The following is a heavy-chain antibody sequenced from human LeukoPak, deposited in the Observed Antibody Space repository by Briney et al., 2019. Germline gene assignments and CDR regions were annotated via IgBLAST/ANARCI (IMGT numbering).Heavy chain of an antibody. CDR3: ATGSGLYNWFDP. CDR2: IHYSGST. J-gene: IGHJ5*02. CDR1: GGSISSSY. D-gene: IGHD2-15*01. Sequence: SETLSLTCTVSGGSISSSYWSWMRQPPGKGLEWIGYIHYSGSTNYNPSLKSRVFISVDTSKKQFSLKLSSVTAADTAVYYCATGSGLYNWFDPWGQGTLVTVSS. V-gene: IGHV4-59*01.